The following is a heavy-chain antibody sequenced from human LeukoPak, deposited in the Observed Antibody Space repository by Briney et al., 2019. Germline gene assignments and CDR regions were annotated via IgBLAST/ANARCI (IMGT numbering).Heavy chain of an antibody. J-gene: IGHJ4*02. CDR2: ISDDGSYT. CDR3: ASFGISWRSSY. V-gene: IGHV3-74*01. Sequence: GGSLRLSCAASGFTFSSCGMHWVRQAPGKGLVWVSRISDDGSYTSNVDSVKGRFTISRDNVNNMLYLHMNSLRAEDTAVYYCASFGISWRSSYWGQGTLVTVSS. D-gene: IGHD2-21*01. CDR1: GFTFSSCG.